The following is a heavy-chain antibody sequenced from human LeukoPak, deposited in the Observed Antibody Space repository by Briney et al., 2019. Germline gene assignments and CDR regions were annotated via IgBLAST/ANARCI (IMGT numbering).Heavy chain of an antibody. V-gene: IGHV4-61*02. CDR3: ARVGRGWYYGFDM. J-gene: IGHJ3*02. CDR2: IYTSGST. Sequence: SETLSLTCTVSGGSISSGSYYWSWIRQPAGKGLEWIGRIYTSGSTNYNPSLKSRVTISVDKSKNQFSLKLSSVTAADTAVYYCARVGRGWYYGFDMWGQGTMVTVYS. CDR1: GGSISSGSYY. D-gene: IGHD6-19*01.